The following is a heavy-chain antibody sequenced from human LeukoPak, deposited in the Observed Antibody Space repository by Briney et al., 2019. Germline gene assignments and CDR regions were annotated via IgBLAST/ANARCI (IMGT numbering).Heavy chain of an antibody. V-gene: IGHV1-18*04. Sequence: ASVKVSCKASGYTFTSYGISWVRQAPGQGLEWMGWISAYNGNTNYAQKLQGRVTMTTDTSTSTAYMELRSLRSDDTAVYYCARDPKYYYGSGSPGDYWGQGTLVTVS. D-gene: IGHD3-10*01. CDR1: GYTFTSYG. CDR3: ARDPKYYYGSGSPGDY. CDR2: ISAYNGNT. J-gene: IGHJ4*02.